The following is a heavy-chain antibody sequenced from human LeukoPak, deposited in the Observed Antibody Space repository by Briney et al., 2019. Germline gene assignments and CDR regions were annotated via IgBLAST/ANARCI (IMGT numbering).Heavy chain of an antibody. V-gene: IGHV3-23*01. Sequence: GGSLRRSCAASGFTFSNYAMSWVRQAPGKGPEWVSGISGSGDSTYYADSVKGRFTISRDNSKNTLYLQMSSLRAEDTAVYYCEKWDRYNWLDPWGQGTLVTVSS. CDR2: ISGSGDST. CDR3: EKWDRYNWLDP. D-gene: IGHD1-26*01. CDR1: GFTFSNYA. J-gene: IGHJ5*02.